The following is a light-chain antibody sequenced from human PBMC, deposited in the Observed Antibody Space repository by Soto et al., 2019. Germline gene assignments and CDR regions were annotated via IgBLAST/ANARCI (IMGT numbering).Light chain of an antibody. J-gene: IGKJ1*01. CDR3: QQHNSYPQT. CDR1: QSISSY. CDR2: AAS. Sequence: DIQMTQSPSSLSASVGDRVTITCRASQSISSYLNWYQQKPGKAPKLLIYAASSLQSGVPSRFSGSGSGTDFTLTISSLQPEDFATYYCQQHNSYPQTFGQGTKVEIK. V-gene: IGKV1-39*01.